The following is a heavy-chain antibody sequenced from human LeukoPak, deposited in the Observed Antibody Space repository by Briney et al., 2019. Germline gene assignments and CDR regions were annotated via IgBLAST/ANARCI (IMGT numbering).Heavy chain of an antibody. J-gene: IGHJ4*02. Sequence: SVKVSCKASGYTFTSYGISWVRQAPGQGLEWMGGIIPIFGTANYAQKFQGRVTITADKSTSTAYMELSSLRSEDTAVYYCARVDIVATRNFDYWGQGTLVTVSS. CDR3: ARVDIVATRNFDY. D-gene: IGHD5-12*01. CDR2: IIPIFGTA. V-gene: IGHV1-69*06. CDR1: GYTFTSYG.